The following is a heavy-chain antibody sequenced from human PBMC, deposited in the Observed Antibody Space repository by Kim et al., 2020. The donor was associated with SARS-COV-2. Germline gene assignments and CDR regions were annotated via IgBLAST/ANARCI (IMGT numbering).Heavy chain of an antibody. Sequence: GGSLRLSCAASGFTFSSYAMSWVRQAPGKGLEWVSAISGSGGSTYYADSVKGRFTISRDNSKNTLYLQMNSLRAEDTAVYYCAKDFARGPHRSRAGGGSELGYCSGGSCDYNYYGMDVWGQGTTVTVSS. V-gene: IGHV3-23*01. CDR2: ISGSGGST. D-gene: IGHD2-15*01. J-gene: IGHJ6*02. CDR1: GFTFSSYA. CDR3: AKDFARGPHRSRAGGGSELGYCSGGSCDYNYYGMDV.